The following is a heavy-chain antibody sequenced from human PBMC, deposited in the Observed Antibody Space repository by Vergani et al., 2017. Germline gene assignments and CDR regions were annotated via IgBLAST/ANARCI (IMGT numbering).Heavy chain of an antibody. CDR1: GFTVSSNY. CDR3: TTELLGNNFDY. Sequence: EVQLVESGGGLVQPGGSLRLSCAASGFTVSSNYMSWVRQAPGKGLEWVGRIKSKTDGGTTDYAAPVKGRFTISRDDSKNTLYLQMNSLKTEDTAVYYCTTELLGNNFDYWGQGTLVTVSS. D-gene: IGHD3-10*01. J-gene: IGHJ4*02. CDR2: IKSKTDGGTT. V-gene: IGHV3-15*01.